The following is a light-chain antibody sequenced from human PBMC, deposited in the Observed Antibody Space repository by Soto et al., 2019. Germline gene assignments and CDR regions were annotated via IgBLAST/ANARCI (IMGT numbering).Light chain of an antibody. CDR3: SSYGGSNNLL. J-gene: IGLJ2*01. CDR1: SSDVGGYNY. V-gene: IGLV2-8*01. Sequence: QSALTQPASVSGSPGQSITISCTGTSSDVGGYNYVSWYQQHPGKAPKLMIYEVSNRPSGVPDRFSGSKSGNTASLTVSGLQAEDEADYYCSSYGGSNNLLFGGGTKVTVL. CDR2: EVS.